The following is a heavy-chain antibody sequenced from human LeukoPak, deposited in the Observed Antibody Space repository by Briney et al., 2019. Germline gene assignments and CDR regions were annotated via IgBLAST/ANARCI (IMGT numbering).Heavy chain of an antibody. CDR2: KDPNSGNS. V-gene: IGHV1-8*01. CDR3: AREGLDY. J-gene: IGHJ4*02. CDR1: GYTFTNYD. Sequence: ASVKVSCKASGYTFTNYDINWVRQATGQGLEWMGYKDPNSGNSAYAQKFQGRVTITTDASITTAYMELSGLRSEDTALYYCAREGLDYWGQGTLVTVSS.